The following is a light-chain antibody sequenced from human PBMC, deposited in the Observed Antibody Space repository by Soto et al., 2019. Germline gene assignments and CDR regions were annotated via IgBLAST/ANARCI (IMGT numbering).Light chain of an antibody. CDR2: WAS. V-gene: IGKV4-1*01. J-gene: IGKJ4*01. Sequence: DIVMTQSPDSLAVSLGERATINCKSSQTVLYRSNDMNYLSWYQQKPGQPPKLLIYWASTRESWVPDRFSGSGSGTDFTLTISSLQAEDVAVYYCQQYYSSPRTFGGGTKVEIK. CDR3: QQYYSSPRT. CDR1: QTVLYRSNDMNY.